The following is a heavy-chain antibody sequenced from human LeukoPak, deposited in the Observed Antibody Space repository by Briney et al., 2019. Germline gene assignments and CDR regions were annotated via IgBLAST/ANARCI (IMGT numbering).Heavy chain of an antibody. Sequence: GSLRLSCAASGFTFSNAWMSWIRQPPGKGLEWIGEINHSGSTNYNPSLKSRVTISVDTSKNQFSLKLSSVTAADTAVYYCARGRLGYCSSTSCYDAFDIWGQGTMVTVSS. J-gene: IGHJ3*02. CDR3: ARGRLGYCSSTSCYDAFDI. CDR2: INHSGST. CDR1: GFTFSNAW. V-gene: IGHV4-34*01. D-gene: IGHD2-2*01.